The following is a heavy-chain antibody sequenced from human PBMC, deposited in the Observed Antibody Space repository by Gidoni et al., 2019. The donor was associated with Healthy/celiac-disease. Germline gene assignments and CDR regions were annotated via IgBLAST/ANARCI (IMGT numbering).Heavy chain of an antibody. CDR1: GFTFSSYG. J-gene: IGHJ6*02. V-gene: IGHV3-30*18. CDR2: ISYDGSNK. D-gene: IGHD3-10*01. CDR3: AKDRLLWFGEVGEYYYYGMDV. Sequence: QVQLVESGGGVVQPGRSLRLSCAASGFTFSSYGMHWVRQAPVKGLEWVAVISYDGSNKYYADSVKGRFTISRDNSKNTLYLQMNSLRAEDTAVYYCAKDRLLWFGEVGEYYYYGMDVWGQGTTVTVSS.